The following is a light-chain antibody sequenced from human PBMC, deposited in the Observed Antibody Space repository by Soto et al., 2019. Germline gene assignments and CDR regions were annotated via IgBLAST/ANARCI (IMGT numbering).Light chain of an antibody. CDR1: SSGVGAYNY. Sequence: QSALTQPASVSGSPGQSITISCTGTSSGVGAYNYVSWYRHHPGKAPQLMIYDVSNRPSRVSNRFSGSKSGNTASLTISGLQADDEADYYCSSSTSSSTLVFGGGPKLTVL. V-gene: IGLV2-14*01. CDR2: DVS. J-gene: IGLJ3*02. CDR3: SSSTSSSTLV.